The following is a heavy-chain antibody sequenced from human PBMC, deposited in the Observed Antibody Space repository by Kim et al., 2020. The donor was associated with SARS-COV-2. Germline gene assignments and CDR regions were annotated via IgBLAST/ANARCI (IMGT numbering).Heavy chain of an antibody. Sequence: GGSLRLSCAASGFTFDDYAMHWVRQAPGKGLEWVSGISWNSGSIGYADSVKGRFTISRDNAKNSLYLQMNSLRAEDTALYWCHCGSCPDAFDIWGQGTMVTVSS. D-gene: IGHD2-15*01. CDR3: HCGSCPDAFDI. CDR2: ISWNSGSI. CDR1: GFTFDDYA. V-gene: IGHV3-9*01. J-gene: IGHJ3*02.